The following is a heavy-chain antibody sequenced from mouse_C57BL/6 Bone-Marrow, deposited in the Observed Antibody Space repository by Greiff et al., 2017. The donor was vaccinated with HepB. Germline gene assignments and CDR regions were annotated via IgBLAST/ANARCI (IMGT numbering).Heavy chain of an antibody. Sequence: EVKLVESGGGLVKPGGSLKLSCAASGFTFSSYAMSWVRQTPEKRLEWVATISDGGSYTYYPDNVKGRFTISRDNAKNNLYLQMSHLKSEDTAMYYCARRVWGDYWGQGTTLTVSS. CDR2: ISDGGSYT. J-gene: IGHJ2*01. V-gene: IGHV5-4*03. CDR3: ARRVWGDY. CDR1: GFTFSSYA.